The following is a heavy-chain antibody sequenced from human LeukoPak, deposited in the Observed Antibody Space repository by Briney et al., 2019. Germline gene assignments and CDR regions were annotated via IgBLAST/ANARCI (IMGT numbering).Heavy chain of an antibody. CDR3: ARDKRYCGGDCYLLDY. V-gene: IGHV4-4*07. D-gene: IGHD2-21*02. J-gene: IGHJ4*02. Sequence: SETLSLTCTVSGGSISSYYWSWIRQPAGKGLEWIRRIYTSGSTNYNPSLKSRVTMSVDTSKNQFSLKLSSVTAADTAVYYCARDKRYCGGDCYLLDYWGQGTLVTVSS. CDR2: IYTSGST. CDR1: GGSISSYY.